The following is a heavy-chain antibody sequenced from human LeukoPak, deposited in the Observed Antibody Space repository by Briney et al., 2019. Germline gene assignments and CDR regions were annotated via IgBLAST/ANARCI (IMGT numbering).Heavy chain of an antibody. Sequence: GGSLRLSCAASGFTFSSYWMPWVRQAPGKGLVWVSRINSDGSSTSYADSVKGRFTISRDNAKNTLYLQMNSLRGEDTAVYYCARVYDYVWGSYRTENFDYWGQGTLVTVSS. CDR2: INSDGSST. V-gene: IGHV3-74*01. CDR1: GFTFSSYW. D-gene: IGHD3-16*02. CDR3: ARVYDYVWGSYRTENFDY. J-gene: IGHJ4*02.